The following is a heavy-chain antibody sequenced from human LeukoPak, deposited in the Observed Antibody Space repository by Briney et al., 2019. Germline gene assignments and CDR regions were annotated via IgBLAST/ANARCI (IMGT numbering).Heavy chain of an antibody. J-gene: IGHJ4*02. CDR1: GFSLSTRELS. D-gene: IGHD3-10*01. Sequence: SGPTLAKPTQTLTLTCTFSGFSLSTRELSVGWIRQPPGKALEWLALIYWHGDTRYSPSLRRKITIIKDTSKNQVVLTMTNIDPMDTATYYCAHGRGFGSGDYFDYWGQGIMVTVSS. V-gene: IGHV2-5*01. CDR2: IYWHGDT. CDR3: AHGRGFGSGDYFDY.